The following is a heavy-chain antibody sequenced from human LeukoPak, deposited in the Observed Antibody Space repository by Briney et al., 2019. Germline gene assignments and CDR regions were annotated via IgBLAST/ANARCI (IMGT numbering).Heavy chain of an antibody. Sequence: ASVKVSCKASGYTFTSYDINWVRQATGQGLEWMGWINPNSGGTNYAQKFQGRVTMTRDTSISTAYMELSRLRSDDTAVYYCARLGSGWYYFDYWGQGTLVTVSS. D-gene: IGHD6-19*01. J-gene: IGHJ4*02. CDR1: GYTFTSYD. V-gene: IGHV1-2*02. CDR3: ARLGSGWYYFDY. CDR2: INPNSGGT.